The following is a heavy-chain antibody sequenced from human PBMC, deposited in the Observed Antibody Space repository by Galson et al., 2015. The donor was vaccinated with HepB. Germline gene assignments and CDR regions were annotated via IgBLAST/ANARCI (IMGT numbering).Heavy chain of an antibody. CDR2: IGGSGYTT. D-gene: IGHD2-15*01. CDR1: GFTFSSYA. J-gene: IGHJ6*02. CDR3: AKDLADCSGGRCYSPVVVYRYYGVNV. Sequence: SLRLSCAASGFTFSSYAMNWVRQAPGKGLEWVSIIGGSGYTTYYADSVKGRFTISRDNSKNTLYLQTDNLRAEDTAVYYCAKDLADCSGGRCYSPVVVYRYYGVNVWGQGTTVTVSS. V-gene: IGHV3-23*01.